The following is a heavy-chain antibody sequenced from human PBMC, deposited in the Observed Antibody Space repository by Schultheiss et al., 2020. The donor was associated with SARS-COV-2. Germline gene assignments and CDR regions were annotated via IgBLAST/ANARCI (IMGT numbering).Heavy chain of an antibody. J-gene: IGHJ4*02. D-gene: IGHD5-24*01. CDR3: ARLTREMATTYYFDY. CDR1: GYTFTGYY. Sequence: ASVRVSCKASGYTFTGYYMHWVRQAPGQGLEWMGWINPNSGGTNYAQKFQGRVTMTRDTSISTAYMELSRLRSDDTAVYYCARLTREMATTYYFDYWGQGTLVTVSS. CDR2: INPNSGGT. V-gene: IGHV1-2*02.